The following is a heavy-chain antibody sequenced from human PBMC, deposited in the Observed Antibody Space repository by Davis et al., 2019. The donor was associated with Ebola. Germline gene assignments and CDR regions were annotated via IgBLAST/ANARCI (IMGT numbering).Heavy chain of an antibody. J-gene: IGHJ4*02. CDR2: INPNSGGT. V-gene: IGHV1-2*04. D-gene: IGHD3-10*01. Sequence: AASVKVSCKASGGTFSSYGISWVRQAPGQGLEWMGWINPNSGGTNYAQKFQGWVTMTRDTSISTAYMELSRLRSDDTAVYYCARDTYTMVRPPDYWGQGTLVTVSS. CDR3: ARDTYTMVRPPDY. CDR1: GGTFSSYG.